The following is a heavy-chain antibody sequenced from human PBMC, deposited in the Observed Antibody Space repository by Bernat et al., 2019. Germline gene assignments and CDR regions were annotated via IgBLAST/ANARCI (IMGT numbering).Heavy chain of an antibody. D-gene: IGHD1-26*01. V-gene: IGHV4-39*01. CDR1: GGSISSSSYY. CDR2: IYYSGST. CDR3: ARQPDGIVGATSWFDP. J-gene: IGHJ5*02. Sequence: QLQLQESGPGLVKPSETLSLTCTVSGGSISSSSYYWGWIRQPPGKGLEWIGSIYYSGSTYYNPSLKSRVTISVDTSKNQFSLKLSSVTAADTAVYYCARQPDGIVGATSWFDPWGQGTLVTVSS.